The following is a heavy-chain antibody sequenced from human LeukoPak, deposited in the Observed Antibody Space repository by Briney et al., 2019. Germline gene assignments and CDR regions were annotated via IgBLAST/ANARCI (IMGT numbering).Heavy chain of an antibody. J-gene: IGHJ4*02. CDR1: GFTFSSYA. CDR3: ARGQWLAPDY. CDR2: ISYDGSNK. Sequence: GGSLRLSCAASGFTFSSYAMHWVRQAPGKGLEWVAVISYDGSNKYYADSVKGRFTISRDNSKNTLYLQMNSLRAEDTAVYYCARGQWLAPDYWGQETLVTVSS. V-gene: IGHV3-30-3*01. D-gene: IGHD6-19*01.